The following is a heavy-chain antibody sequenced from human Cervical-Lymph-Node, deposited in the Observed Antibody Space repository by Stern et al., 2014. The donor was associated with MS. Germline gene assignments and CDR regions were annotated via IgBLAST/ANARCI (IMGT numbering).Heavy chain of an antibody. J-gene: IGHJ4*02. CDR1: GYTFSSYG. D-gene: IGHD4-17*01. V-gene: IGHV1-18*01. CDR3: ARGGRSNSDYGDYAPDY. Sequence: QVHLVESGAEVKKPGASVKVSCKAAGYTFSSYGITWVRRAPGQGLEWMGWISAYNGQTSYLQKLQGRVTMTTDTSTNTAYMDLRSLRSDDTAVYYCARGGRSNSDYGDYAPDYWGQGTLVTVSS. CDR2: ISAYNGQT.